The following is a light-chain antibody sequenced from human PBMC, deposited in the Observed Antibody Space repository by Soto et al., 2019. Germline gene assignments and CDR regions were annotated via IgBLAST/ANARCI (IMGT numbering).Light chain of an antibody. CDR1: QNIDNY. J-gene: IGKJ5*01. CDR2: AAS. Sequence: DIQLTQSPSSLSASLGVRVTISCRASQNIDNYLQWYQQKSRKAPTVLIYAASVLRDGVPSRFSGSGFGTEFTLTINNLQPEDFATYYCQQSSSSPPITFGQGTRRDI. V-gene: IGKV1-39*01. CDR3: QQSSSSPPIT.